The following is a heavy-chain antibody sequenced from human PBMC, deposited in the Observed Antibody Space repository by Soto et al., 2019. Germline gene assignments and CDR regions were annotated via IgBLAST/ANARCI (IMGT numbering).Heavy chain of an antibody. J-gene: IGHJ4*02. CDR2: IYTSGST. V-gene: IGHV4-31*03. Sequence: QVQLQESGPGLVKPSQTLSLTCIVSGASISSGGHYWSWIRQHPGKGLEWIGYIYTSGSTYYNPSLERRVTISMDTSKNQLSLKLTSVTAADTAVYFCARDDSSGYYFVYWGQGTLGTVSS. CDR1: GASISSGGHY. CDR3: ARDDSSGYYFVY. D-gene: IGHD3-22*01.